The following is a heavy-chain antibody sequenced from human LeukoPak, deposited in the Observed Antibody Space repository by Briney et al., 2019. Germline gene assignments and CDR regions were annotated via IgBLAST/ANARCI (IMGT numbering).Heavy chain of an antibody. CDR2: IKSKTDGGTT. Sequence: GGSLRLSCAASGFTFSNAWMSWVRQAPGKGLEWVGRIKSKTDGGTTDYAAPMKGRFTISRDDSKNTLYLQMNGLKTEDTAVYYCTTEGDYYGSGSYYNYYYYGMDVWGQGTTVTVSS. CDR1: GFTFSNAW. V-gene: IGHV3-15*01. J-gene: IGHJ6*02. CDR3: TTEGDYYGSGSYYNYYYYGMDV. D-gene: IGHD3-10*01.